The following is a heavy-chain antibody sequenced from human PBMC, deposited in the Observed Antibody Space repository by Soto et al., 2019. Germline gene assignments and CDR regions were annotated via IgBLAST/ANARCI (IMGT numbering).Heavy chain of an antibody. CDR3: ARPRGSSTSRGARWNIYYYYGMDV. CDR2: IIPIFGTA. J-gene: IGHJ6*02. CDR1: GGTFSSYA. Sequence: ASVKVSCKASGGTFSSYAISWVRQAPGQGLEWMGGIIPIFGTANYAQKFQGRVTITADESTSTAYMELSSLRSEDTAVYYCARPRGSSTSRGARWNIYYYYGMDVWGQGTTVTVSS. V-gene: IGHV1-69*13. D-gene: IGHD2-2*01.